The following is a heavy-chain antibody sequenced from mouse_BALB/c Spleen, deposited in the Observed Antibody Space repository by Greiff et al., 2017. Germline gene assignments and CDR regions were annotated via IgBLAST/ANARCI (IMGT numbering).Heavy chain of an antibody. Sequence: VQLKESGGGLVKPGGSLKLSCAASGFTFSSYAMSWVRQSPEKRLEWVAEISSGGSYTYYPDTVTGRFTISRDNAKNTLYLEMSSLRSEDTAMYYCARDYYGSSFFDYWGQGTTLTVSS. CDR3: ARDYYGSSFFDY. CDR2: ISSGGSYT. D-gene: IGHD1-1*01. J-gene: IGHJ2*01. V-gene: IGHV5-9-4*01. CDR1: GFTFSSYA.